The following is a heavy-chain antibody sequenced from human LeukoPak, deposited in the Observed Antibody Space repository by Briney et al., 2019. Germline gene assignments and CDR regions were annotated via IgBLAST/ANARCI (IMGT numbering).Heavy chain of an antibody. Sequence: SVKVSCKASGGTFSSYAISWVRQAPGQGLEWMGRIIPILGIANYAQKFQGRVTITADKSTSTAYMELSSLRPEDTAVYYCARDGPITMIVVVDAFDIWGQGTMVTVSS. CDR1: GGTFSSYA. D-gene: IGHD3-22*01. J-gene: IGHJ3*02. CDR2: IIPILGIA. V-gene: IGHV1-69*04. CDR3: ARDGPITMIVVVDAFDI.